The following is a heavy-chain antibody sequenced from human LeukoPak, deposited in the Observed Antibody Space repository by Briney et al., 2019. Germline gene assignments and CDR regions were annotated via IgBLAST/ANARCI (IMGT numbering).Heavy chain of an antibody. CDR2: IEQDGTEK. CDR3: AKLAKYFYGSETYYFFEH. V-gene: IGHV3-7*01. J-gene: IGHJ4*02. Sequence: GGSLRLSCAASGFTFSEHYMDWVRQAPGKGLEWVANIEQDGTEKYYVDSVKGRFTISRDNAKNSLYLQMNSLRVEDTAVYYCAKLAKYFYGSETYYFFEHWGQGTPVTASS. CDR1: GFTFSEHY. D-gene: IGHD3-10*01.